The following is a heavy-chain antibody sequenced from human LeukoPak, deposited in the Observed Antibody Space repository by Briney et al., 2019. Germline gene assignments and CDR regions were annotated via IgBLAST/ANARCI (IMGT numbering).Heavy chain of an antibody. CDR3: TTGPIQLWLYYGMDV. V-gene: IGHV3-49*04. CDR2: IRSKAYRGTT. Sequence: PGGSLRLSCTASGFTFGDHAMSWVRQAPGKGLEWVGFIRSKAYRGTTEYAASVKGRFTISRDDSKSIAYLQMNSLKTEDTAVYYCTTGPIQLWLYYGMDVWGQGTTVIVSS. D-gene: IGHD5-18*01. J-gene: IGHJ6*02. CDR1: GFTFGDHA.